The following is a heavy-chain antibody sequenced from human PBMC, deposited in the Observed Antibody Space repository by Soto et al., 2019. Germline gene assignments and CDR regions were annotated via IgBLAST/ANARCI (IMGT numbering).Heavy chain of an antibody. CDR2: IHYSGST. J-gene: IGHJ4*02. CDR1: GGSVSGYY. V-gene: IGHV4-59*08. D-gene: IGHD3-10*01. CDR3: ARHYNSGSYPLDC. Sequence: SETLSLTCTVSGGSVSGYYWGWIRQPPGRGLEYIGHIHYSGSTNYNPSLKSRVTMSVDASRNQFSLKLNSVTAADTAVYFCARHYNSGSYPLDCWGQGTLVTSPQ.